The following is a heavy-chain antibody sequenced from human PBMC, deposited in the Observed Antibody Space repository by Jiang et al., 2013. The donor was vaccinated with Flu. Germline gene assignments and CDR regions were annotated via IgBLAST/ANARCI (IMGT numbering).Heavy chain of an antibody. CDR2: VDPEDGET. CDR1: GYTFTDYY. CDR3: ATEGTVAGTQRTYYYYMDV. J-gene: IGHJ6*03. V-gene: IGHV1-69-2*01. Sequence: GAEVKKPGATVKISCKVSGYTFTDYYMHWVQQAPGKGLEWMGLVDPEDGETIYAEKFQGRVTITADTSTDTAYMELSSLRSEDTAVYYCATEGTVAGTQRTYYYYMDVWGKGTTVTVSS. D-gene: IGHD6-19*01.